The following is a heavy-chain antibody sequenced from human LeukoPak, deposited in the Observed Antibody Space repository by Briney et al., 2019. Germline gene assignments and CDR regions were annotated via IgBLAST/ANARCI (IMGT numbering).Heavy chain of an antibody. D-gene: IGHD6-13*01. CDR3: AKDIRGSTSWYGLDY. CDR1: GFTFTDYT. J-gene: IGHJ4*02. V-gene: IGHV3-43D*03. CDR2: ISWDGGST. Sequence: GGSLRLSCAASGFTFTDYTMHWVRQAPGKGLEWVSLISWDGGSTYYADSVKGRFTISRDNSKNSLYLQMNSLRPEDTALYYCAKDIRGSTSWYGLDYRGQGTLVTVSS.